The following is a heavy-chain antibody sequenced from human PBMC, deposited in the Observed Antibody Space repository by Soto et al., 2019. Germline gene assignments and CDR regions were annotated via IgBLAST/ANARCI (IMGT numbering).Heavy chain of an antibody. CDR3: ATGQDYGDYGSLDY. D-gene: IGHD4-17*01. CDR2: IKQDGSEK. Sequence: LRLSCAASGFTFSSYWMSWVRQAPGKGLEWVANIKQDGSEKYYVDSVKGRFTISRDNAKNSLYLQMNSLRAEDTAVYYCATGQDYGDYGSLDYWGQGTLVTVSS. CDR1: GFTFSSYW. J-gene: IGHJ4*02. V-gene: IGHV3-7*03.